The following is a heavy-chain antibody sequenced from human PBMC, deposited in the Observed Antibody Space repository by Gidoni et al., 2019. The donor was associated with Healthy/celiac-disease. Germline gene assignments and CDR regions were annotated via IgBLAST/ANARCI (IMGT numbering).Heavy chain of an antibody. J-gene: IGHJ3*02. Sequence: EVQLVESGGGLVQPGGSLRLSCAASGFTVSSNYMSWVRQAPGKGLEWVSVIYSGGSTYYADSVKGRFTISRDNSKNTLYLQMNSLRAEDTAVYYCARDSLRFGELFIDAFDIWGQGTMVTVSS. CDR3: ARDSLRFGELFIDAFDI. CDR2: IYSGGST. V-gene: IGHV3-66*01. D-gene: IGHD3-10*01. CDR1: GFTVSSNY.